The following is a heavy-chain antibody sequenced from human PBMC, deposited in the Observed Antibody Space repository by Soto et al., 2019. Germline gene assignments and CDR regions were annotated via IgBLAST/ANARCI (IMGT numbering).Heavy chain of an antibody. Sequence: SETLSLTCTVSGGSISRGGYYWIWIRQHPGKGLEWIGYIYYSGSTYYNPSLKSRVTISVDTSKNQFSLKLSSVTAADTAVYYCARDRAYCSSTSCDHYGMDVWGQGTTVTVSS. CDR3: ARDRAYCSSTSCDHYGMDV. CDR2: IYYSGST. J-gene: IGHJ6*02. V-gene: IGHV4-31*03. D-gene: IGHD2-2*01. CDR1: GGSISRGGYY.